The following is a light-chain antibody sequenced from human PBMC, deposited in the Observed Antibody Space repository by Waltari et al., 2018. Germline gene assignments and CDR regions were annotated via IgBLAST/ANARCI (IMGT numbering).Light chain of an antibody. CDR3: ASWDDSLSALV. Sequence: QSVLTQAPSASETPGQRITISCSGSSSNIGSNYVSWYQHLPGAAPKLLIGRDDHRPSGVPARLSGSKSGTSASLAISGLRSEDEADYYCASWDDSLSALVFGGGTKLTVL. J-gene: IGLJ3*02. CDR2: RDD. CDR1: SSNIGSNY. V-gene: IGLV1-47*01.